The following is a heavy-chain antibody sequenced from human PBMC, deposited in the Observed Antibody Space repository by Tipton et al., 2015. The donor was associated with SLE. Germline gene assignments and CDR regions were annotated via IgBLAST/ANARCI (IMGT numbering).Heavy chain of an antibody. D-gene: IGHD3-16*01. J-gene: IGHJ4*02. CDR3: ARDLRGDFDY. CDR1: GYTFTTHG. V-gene: IGHV1-18*01. Sequence: QSGPEVKKPGASVKVSCKTSGYTFTTHGVSWVRQAPGQGLEWMGWISGYNGNTNYAQKFQGRVTMTTDRSTSTAYMELRSLRSDDTAVYYCARDLRGDFDYWGQGTLVTVSS. CDR2: ISGYNGNT.